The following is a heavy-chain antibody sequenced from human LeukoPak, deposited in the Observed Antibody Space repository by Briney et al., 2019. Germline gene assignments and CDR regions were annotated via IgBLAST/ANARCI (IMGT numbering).Heavy chain of an antibody. Sequence: PSETLSLTCTVSGGSISSGSYYWSWIRQPAGKGLEWIGRIYTSGSTNYNPSLKSRVTISVDTSKNQVSLKLSSVTAADTAVYYCARDGFEDFWSGNNWFDPWGQGTLVTVSS. J-gene: IGHJ5*02. CDR2: IYTSGST. CDR1: GGSISSGSYY. D-gene: IGHD3-3*01. V-gene: IGHV4-61*02. CDR3: ARDGFEDFWSGNNWFDP.